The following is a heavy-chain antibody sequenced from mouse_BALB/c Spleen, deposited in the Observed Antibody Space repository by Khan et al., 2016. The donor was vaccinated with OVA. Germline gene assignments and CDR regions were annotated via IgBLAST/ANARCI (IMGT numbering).Heavy chain of an antibody. Sequence: EVKLEESGPGLVKPSQSLSLTCTVTGYSITSEYTWNWIRQFPGHKLEWMGFISYSGNTRYNPSLKSRISITRDTSKNQFFLQLNSVTSEDTATYYCARKDYYDYDPFPYWGQGTLVTVSA. D-gene: IGHD2-4*01. CDR3: ARKDYYDYDPFPY. J-gene: IGHJ3*01. V-gene: IGHV3-2*02. CDR1: GYSITSEYT. CDR2: ISYSGNT.